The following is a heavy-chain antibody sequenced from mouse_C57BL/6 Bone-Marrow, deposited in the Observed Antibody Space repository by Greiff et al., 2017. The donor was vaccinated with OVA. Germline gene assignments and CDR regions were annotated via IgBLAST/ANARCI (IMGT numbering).Heavy chain of an antibody. CDR1: GFTFSDYG. Sequence: EVKLVESGGGLVQPGGSLKLSCAASGFTFSDYGMAWVRQAPRKGPEWVAFISNLAYSIYYADPVTGRFTISRKNAKNTLYLEMSSLRSEDTAMYYCARLSTAFDYWGQGTTLTVSS. CDR2: ISNLAYSI. V-gene: IGHV5-15*01. CDR3: ARLSTAFDY. J-gene: IGHJ2*01. D-gene: IGHD1-2*01.